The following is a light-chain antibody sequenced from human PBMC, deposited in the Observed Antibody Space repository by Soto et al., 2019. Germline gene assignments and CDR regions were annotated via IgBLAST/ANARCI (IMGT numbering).Light chain of an antibody. J-gene: IGKJ2*01. CDR1: QSVSSN. V-gene: IGKV3-15*01. CDR3: QHYKNWPFS. Sequence: EIVMTQSPATLSVSPAESATLSCRASQSVSSNLAWYQPKPGQAPTLLLYGASARATGIPARFRGSGSGTEVTLTVSSLRSEEFAVYYCQHYKNWPFSFGEVTKLETK. CDR2: GAS.